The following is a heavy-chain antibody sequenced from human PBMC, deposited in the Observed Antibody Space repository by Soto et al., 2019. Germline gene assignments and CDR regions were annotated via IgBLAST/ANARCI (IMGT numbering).Heavy chain of an antibody. CDR3: AGQPYPIYGMDV. D-gene: IGHD2-2*01. CDR2: IWYDGSNK. V-gene: IGHV3-33*01. Sequence: QVQLVQSGGGVVQPGRSLRLSCAASGFTFSSYGMHWVRQAPGKGLEWVAVIWYDGSNKYYADSVKGRFTISRDNSKNTLYLQMNSLRAEDTAVYYCAGQPYPIYGMDVWGQGTTVTVSS. CDR1: GFTFSSYG. J-gene: IGHJ6*02.